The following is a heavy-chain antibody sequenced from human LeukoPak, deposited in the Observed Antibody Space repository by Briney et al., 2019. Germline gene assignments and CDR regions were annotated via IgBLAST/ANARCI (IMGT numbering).Heavy chain of an antibody. CDR2: ISSSSSYI. D-gene: IGHD6-13*01. CDR3: ARDLYSSSWEKYFQH. V-gene: IGHV3-21*01. J-gene: IGHJ1*01. CDR1: GFTFSSYS. Sequence: GGSLRLSCAASGFTFSSYSMNWVRQAPGKGLEWVSSISSSSSYIYYADSVKGRFTISRDNAKNSLYLQMNSLRAEDTAVYYCARDLYSSSWEKYFQHWGQGTVDTVSS.